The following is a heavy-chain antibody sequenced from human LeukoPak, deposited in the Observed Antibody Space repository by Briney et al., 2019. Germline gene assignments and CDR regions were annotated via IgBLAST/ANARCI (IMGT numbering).Heavy chain of an antibody. CDR2: ISSGGSTT. V-gene: IGHV3-48*03. CDR3: VRGPGQKLYY. D-gene: IGHD1-14*01. CDR1: GFTFSNYE. J-gene: IGHJ4*02. Sequence: GGSLRLSCAASGFTFSNYEMNWVRQAPGKGLEWVSYISSGGSTTYYADSVKGRFTISRDNAKKSLYLQMNSLRAEDTAVYYCVRGPGQKLYYWGQGTLVTVSS.